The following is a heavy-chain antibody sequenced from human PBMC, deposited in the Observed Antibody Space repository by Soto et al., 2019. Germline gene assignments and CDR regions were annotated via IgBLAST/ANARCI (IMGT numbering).Heavy chain of an antibody. CDR1: GFTFSSYA. CDR2: ISGSGGST. Sequence: GGSLRLSCAASGFTFSSYAMSWVRQAPGKGLEWVSAISGSGGSTYYADSVKGRFTISRDNSKNTLYLQMNSLRAEDTAVYYCAKWGGRGRYCSSTSCYVSVSYYYYGMDVWGQGTTVTVSS. V-gene: IGHV3-23*01. CDR3: AKWGGRGRYCSSTSCYVSVSYYYYGMDV. D-gene: IGHD2-2*01. J-gene: IGHJ6*02.